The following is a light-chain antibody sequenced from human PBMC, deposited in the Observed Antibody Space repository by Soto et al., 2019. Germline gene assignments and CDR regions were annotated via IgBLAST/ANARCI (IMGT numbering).Light chain of an antibody. CDR2: DAS. CDR1: QSVSGW. CDR3: QQRNYWPIT. V-gene: IGKV1-5*01. J-gene: IGKJ5*01. Sequence: DIQMTQSPSTLSASVGDTVTVTCRASQSVSGWLAWYQQKPGEAPKLLIYDASKRATGIPARFSGSGSGTDFTLTINSLEPEDFAVYYCQQRNYWPITFGQGTRLEIK.